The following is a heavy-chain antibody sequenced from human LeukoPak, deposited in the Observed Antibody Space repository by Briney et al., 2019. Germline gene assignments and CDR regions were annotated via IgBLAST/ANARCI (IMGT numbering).Heavy chain of an antibody. CDR2: ISYDGSNK. Sequence: GGSLRLSCAASGFTFSSYAMHWVRQAPGKGLEWVAVISYDGSNKYYADSVKGRFTISRDNARNTLYLQMNSLRAEDTAVYYCARDGWNVGALGPYYYYGMDVWGQGTTVTVSS. CDR3: ARDGWNVGALGPYYYYGMDV. D-gene: IGHD1-26*01. V-gene: IGHV3-30*03. J-gene: IGHJ6*02. CDR1: GFTFSSYA.